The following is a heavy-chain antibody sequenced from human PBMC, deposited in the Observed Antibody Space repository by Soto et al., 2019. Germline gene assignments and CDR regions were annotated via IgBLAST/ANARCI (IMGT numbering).Heavy chain of an antibody. J-gene: IGHJ6*02. D-gene: IGHD3-10*01. V-gene: IGHV1-24*01. Sequence: QVQLVQSGAEVKKPGASVKVSCKVSGYTLTELSMHWVRQAPGKGLEWMGGFDPEDGETIYAQKFQGRVTMTEDTSTDTAYMELSSLRSEDTAVYYCATGFGELSHHYSYYGMDVWGQGTTVTVSS. CDR1: GYTLTELS. CDR3: ATGFGELSHHYSYYGMDV. CDR2: FDPEDGET.